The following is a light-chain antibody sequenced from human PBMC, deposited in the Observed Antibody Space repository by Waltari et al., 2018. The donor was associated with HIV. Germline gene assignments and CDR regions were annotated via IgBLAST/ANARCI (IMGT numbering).Light chain of an antibody. Sequence: SYVLTQPPSVSVAPGKTARITCGGNNIGSKRGHWYQQKPGQAPVLVIYYNNDRPSGIPERFSGSNSGNTATLTISRVEAGDEANYYCQVWDSGVLFGGGTKLTVL. J-gene: IGLJ2*01. CDR2: YNN. CDR3: QVWDSGVL. CDR1: NIGSKR. V-gene: IGLV3-21*04.